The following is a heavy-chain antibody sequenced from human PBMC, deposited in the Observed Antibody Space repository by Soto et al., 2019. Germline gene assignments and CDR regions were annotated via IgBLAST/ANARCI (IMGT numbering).Heavy chain of an antibody. V-gene: IGHV3-21*01. CDR2: ISSSSSYI. CDR1: GFTFSSYS. D-gene: IGHD4-17*01. Sequence: GGSLRLSCAASGFTFSSYSMNWVRQAPGKGLEWVSSISSSSSYIYYADSVKGRFTISRDNAKNSLYLQMNSLRAEDTAVYYCAAMTTVTTKAAFDIWGQGTMVTVSS. J-gene: IGHJ3*02. CDR3: AAMTTVTTKAAFDI.